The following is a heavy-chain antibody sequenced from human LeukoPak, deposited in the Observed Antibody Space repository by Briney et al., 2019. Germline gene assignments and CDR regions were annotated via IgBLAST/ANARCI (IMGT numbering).Heavy chain of an antibody. D-gene: IGHD3-22*01. CDR3: ARGVDDSGLYFAY. V-gene: IGHV1-2*02. J-gene: IGHJ4*02. Sequence: PEASLKVSCKASGYTFSSFDIHWVRQAPGQGLEWMASISPQSGATNYAQKFQGRVTMTRDMSISTAYMDVTSLRSDDTAVYYCARGVDDSGLYFAYWGQGTLVTVSS. CDR2: ISPQSGAT. CDR1: GYTFSSFD.